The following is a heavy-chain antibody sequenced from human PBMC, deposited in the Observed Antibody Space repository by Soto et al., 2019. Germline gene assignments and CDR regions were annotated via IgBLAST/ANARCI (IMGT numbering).Heavy chain of an antibody. Sequence: ASVKVSCKASGYTFTSYGISWVRQAPGQGLEWMGWISAYNGNTNYAQKLQGRVTMTTDTSTSTAYMELRSLRSDDTAVYYCAKTTLNYDILTGYYMGPRHEPGRQGTLVSVAS. CDR3: AKTTLNYDILTGYYMGPRHEP. CDR2: ISAYNGNT. J-gene: IGHJ5*02. CDR1: GYTFTSYG. D-gene: IGHD3-9*01. V-gene: IGHV1-18*01.